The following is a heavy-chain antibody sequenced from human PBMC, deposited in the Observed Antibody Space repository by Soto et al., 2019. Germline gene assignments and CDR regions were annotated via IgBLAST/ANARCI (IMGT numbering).Heavy chain of an antibody. CDR2: IKSKTVGGTT. V-gene: IGHV3-15*01. CDR3: TTVGVTAPFWSGYYYYYMDV. D-gene: IGHD3-3*01. J-gene: IGHJ6*03. Sequence: ESGGGLVKPGGSLRLSCAAPGFTFSNAWMSWVRQAPGKGLAWVGRIKSKTVGGTTDYAAPVKGRFTISRDDSKNTLYLQMNSLKTEDTAVYYCTTVGVTAPFWSGYYYYYMDVWGKGTTVTVSS. CDR1: GFTFSNAW.